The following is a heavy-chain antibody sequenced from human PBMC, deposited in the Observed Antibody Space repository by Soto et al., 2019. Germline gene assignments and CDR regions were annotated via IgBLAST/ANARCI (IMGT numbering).Heavy chain of an antibody. CDR2: IKSKTDGGTA. J-gene: IGHJ4*02. Sequence: GGSLRLSCAVSGFTFGDAWMRWVRQAPGKGLEWVGRIKSKTDGGTADYAAPVKDRFTISRDDSKNTLYLQMDSLKTDDTAVYYCTTGIFWRGSYLSVLWGLGTLVTVSS. CDR1: GFTFGDAW. D-gene: IGHD3-3*01. CDR3: TTGIFWRGSYLSVL. V-gene: IGHV3-15*01.